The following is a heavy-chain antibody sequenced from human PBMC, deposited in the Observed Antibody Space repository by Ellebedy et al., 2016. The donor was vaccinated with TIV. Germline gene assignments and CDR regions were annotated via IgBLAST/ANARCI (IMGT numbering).Heavy chain of an antibody. CDR1: GFTFSSYW. J-gene: IGHJ4*01. Sequence: GESLKIPCAASGFTFSSYWMSWVRLAPGKGLEWVANIKEDGSDTYYVDSVKGRFTISRDSAENSLYLQMNSMRADDTAVYYCARGRYTSGWYPDYFDYWGQGTLVTVSS. V-gene: IGHV3-7*03. CDR3: ARGRYTSGWYPDYFDY. D-gene: IGHD6-19*01. CDR2: IKEDGSDT.